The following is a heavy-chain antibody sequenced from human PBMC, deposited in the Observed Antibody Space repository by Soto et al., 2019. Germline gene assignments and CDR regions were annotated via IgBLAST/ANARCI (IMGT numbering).Heavy chain of an antibody. CDR3: VRVVAIPGYPDN. D-gene: IGHD5-12*01. J-gene: IGHJ4*02. CDR1: GATFSSYA. Sequence: QVQLVQSGAEVRQPASSVKVSCKTSGATFSSYAITWVRQAPGQGLEWMGGIVPTVDTSTYAQKFQGRVTITADKFTNTVYMELSSLISDDTAVYYCVRVVAIPGYPDNWGQGTLVTVSS. CDR2: IVPTVDTS. V-gene: IGHV1-69*14.